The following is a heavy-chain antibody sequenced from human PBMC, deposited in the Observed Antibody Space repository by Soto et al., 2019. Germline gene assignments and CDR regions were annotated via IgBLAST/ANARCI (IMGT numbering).Heavy chain of an antibody. V-gene: IGHV1-46*01. CDR3: ARRALYSSGWSGTSYYYGMDV. CDR1: GYTFPSYY. Sequence: GGSVKVSCKASGYTFPSYYMHWVRQAPGQGLEWMGIINPSGGSTSSAQKCQGRVTMTRDTSTSTVYMELSSLRSEDTAVYYCARRALYSSGWSGTSYYYGMDVWGQGTTVTVSS. J-gene: IGHJ6*02. D-gene: IGHD6-19*01. CDR2: INPSGGST.